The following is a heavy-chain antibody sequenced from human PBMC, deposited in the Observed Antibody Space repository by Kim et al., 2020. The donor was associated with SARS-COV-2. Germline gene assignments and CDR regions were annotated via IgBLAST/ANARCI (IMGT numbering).Heavy chain of an antibody. Sequence: YYAESGKGRYTISRDNAKNSLYRQMNSLRAEDTAVYYCARDRELLPTFDYWGQGTLVTVSS. CDR3: ARDRELLPTFDY. J-gene: IGHJ4*02. V-gene: IGHV3-48*04. D-gene: IGHD1-26*01.